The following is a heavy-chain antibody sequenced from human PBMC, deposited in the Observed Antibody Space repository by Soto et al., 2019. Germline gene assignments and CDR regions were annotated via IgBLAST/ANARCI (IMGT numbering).Heavy chain of an antibody. Sequence: QVQLVQSGAEVKKPGASVKVSCKASGYTFTRYEINWVRQATGQGLEWMGWMNPNSGDTGYAQKFQGRVTMSRNTSICTAYMELSSLRSEDTAVYYCARGELLWFGELLRWGQGTLVTVSS. CDR1: GYTFTRYE. V-gene: IGHV1-8*01. CDR2: MNPNSGDT. D-gene: IGHD3-10*01. J-gene: IGHJ4*02. CDR3: ARGELLWFGELLR.